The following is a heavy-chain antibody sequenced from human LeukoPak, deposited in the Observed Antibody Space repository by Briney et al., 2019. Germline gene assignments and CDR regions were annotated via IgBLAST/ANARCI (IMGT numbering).Heavy chain of an antibody. CDR3: ARHGVAATAPSH. CDR1: GYTFSSSD. CDR2: ISTYNGNT. Sequence: ASVKVSCKASGYTFSSSDISWVRQAPGQGLEWMGWISTYNGNTVYTQKLQGRVTMTTDTSTSTAYMDLKSLRSDDTAIYYCARHGVAATAPSHWGQGTPVTVSS. D-gene: IGHD6-13*01. V-gene: IGHV1-18*01. J-gene: IGHJ4*02.